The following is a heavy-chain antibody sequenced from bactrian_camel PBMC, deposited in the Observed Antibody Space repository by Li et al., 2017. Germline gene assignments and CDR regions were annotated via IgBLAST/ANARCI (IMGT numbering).Heavy chain of an antibody. V-gene: IGHV3S40*01. J-gene: IGHJ4*01. Sequence: VQLVESGGNLVQPGGSLRLSCAASGFTFSRYYMTWVRQAPGKGLEWVSVMISTGGRTYYADSVKGRFAISQDNAKTTVYLQMNNLKSEDTALYYCATGSGNYYSYWGQGTQVTVS. CDR1: GFTFSRYY. CDR2: MISTGGRT. D-gene: IGHD2*01. CDR3: ATGSGNYYSY.